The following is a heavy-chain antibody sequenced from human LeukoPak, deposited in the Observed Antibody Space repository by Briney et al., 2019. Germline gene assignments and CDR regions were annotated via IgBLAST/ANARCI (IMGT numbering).Heavy chain of an antibody. D-gene: IGHD6-13*01. V-gene: IGHV3-30*04. Sequence: PGGSPRLSCAASGFTFSSYAMHWVRQAPGKGLEWVAVISYDGSNKYYADSVKGRFTISRDNSKNTLYLQMNSLRAEDTAVYYCARDRPGIAEGRYYGMDVWGQGTTVTVSS. CDR1: GFTFSSYA. CDR2: ISYDGSNK. J-gene: IGHJ6*02. CDR3: ARDRPGIAEGRYYGMDV.